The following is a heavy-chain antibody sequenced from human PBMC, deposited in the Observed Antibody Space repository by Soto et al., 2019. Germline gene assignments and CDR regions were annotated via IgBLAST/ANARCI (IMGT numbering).Heavy chain of an antibody. J-gene: IGHJ6*02. Sequence: GESLKISFKISGYNFTNYWIGWVRQMPGKGLECMGIIYPGDSDTRYSPSFQGQVTISADKSMFTAYLQWTSLKASDTAMYYCARLVHPAEKYGMDVWGQGTTVTVSS. CDR1: GYNFTNYW. D-gene: IGHD6-6*01. CDR3: ARLVHPAEKYGMDV. CDR2: IYPGDSDT. V-gene: IGHV5-51*01.